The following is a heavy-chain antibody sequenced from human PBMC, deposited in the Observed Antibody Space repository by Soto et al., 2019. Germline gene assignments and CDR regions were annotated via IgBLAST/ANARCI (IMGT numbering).Heavy chain of an antibody. CDR2: INESGST. J-gene: IGHJ4*02. Sequence: QVQLQQWGARLVKPSETLSLSCAVYGQSFSGHSWAWIRQPPGKGLEWIGEINESGSTYYNPSLESRVTISTDTSKNQFSLKLSSVSAADTAAYFCARGSGIVALPGELEDVNYDYWGQGTLVNVSS. CDR3: ARGSGIVALPGELEDVNYDY. D-gene: IGHD1-1*01. CDR1: GQSFSGHS. V-gene: IGHV4-34*01.